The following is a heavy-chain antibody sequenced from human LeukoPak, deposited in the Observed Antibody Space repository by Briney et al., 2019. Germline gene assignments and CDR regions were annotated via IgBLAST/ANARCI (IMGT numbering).Heavy chain of an antibody. V-gene: IGHV3-74*01. Sequence: PGGSLRLSCAASGFTFSGYWMHWVRQVPGKGLVWVARINEHGSITDYADSVKDRFTVSRDNAWNTLYLQMNSLRAEDTAVYYSARDVAGSGSLWGQGTLITVSS. CDR2: INEHGSIT. CDR1: GFTFSGYW. CDR3: ARDVAGSGSL. D-gene: IGHD3-10*01. J-gene: IGHJ4*02.